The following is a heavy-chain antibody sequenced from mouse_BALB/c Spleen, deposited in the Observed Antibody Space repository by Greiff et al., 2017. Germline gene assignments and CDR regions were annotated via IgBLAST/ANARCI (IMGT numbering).Heavy chain of an antibody. J-gene: IGHJ4*01. D-gene: IGHD2-1*01. CDR2: ILPGSGST. Sequence: QVQLQQSGAELMKPGASVKISCKATGYTFSSYWIEWVKQRPGHGLEWIGEILPGSGSTNYNEKFKGKATFTADTSSNTAYMQLSSLTSEDSAVYYCARGDYGNPYYAMDYWGQGTSVTVSS. CDR3: ARGDYGNPYYAMDY. CDR1: GYTFSSYW. V-gene: IGHV1-9*01.